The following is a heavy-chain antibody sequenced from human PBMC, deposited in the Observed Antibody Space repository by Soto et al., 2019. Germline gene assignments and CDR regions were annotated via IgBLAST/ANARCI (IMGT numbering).Heavy chain of an antibody. V-gene: IGHV4-59*08. CDR1: GGSIDGRN. Sequence: QVQLQESGPGLVKPSETLSLTCTVSGGSIDGRNCAWIRQPPGKGLEWLGYVYYDGGSSYNPCVKRRLTLAMDTSKSQFSLQLRSVTAADTAVYYCVRQGIGNLHGLVDVWGRGTTVTVSS. CDR2: VYYDGGS. J-gene: IGHJ6*04. D-gene: IGHD3-10*01. CDR3: VRQGIGNLHGLVDV.